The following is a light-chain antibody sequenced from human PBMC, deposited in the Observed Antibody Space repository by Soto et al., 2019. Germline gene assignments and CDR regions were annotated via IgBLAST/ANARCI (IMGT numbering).Light chain of an antibody. CDR1: SSNIGATYH. J-gene: IGLJ2*01. CDR2: GNT. Sequence: QSVLTQPPSVSGAPGQRVTISCTGSSSNIGATYHVHWYQQLPGTAPKLLIHGNTNRPSGVPDRFSGSKSGTSASLAITGLQAEDEADYYCQSYDSSLSAVVFGGGTKLTVL. CDR3: QSYDSSLSAVV. V-gene: IGLV1-40*01.